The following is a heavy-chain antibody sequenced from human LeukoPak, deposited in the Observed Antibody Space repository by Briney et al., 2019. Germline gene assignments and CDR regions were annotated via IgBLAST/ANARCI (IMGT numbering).Heavy chain of an antibody. D-gene: IGHD6-19*01. V-gene: IGHV3-23*01. Sequence: GGSLRLSCAASGFTLSSYAMSWVRQAPGKGLAWVSAISSSGGSTYYADSVKGRFTISRDNSKNTLYLQMNSLRAEDTAVYYCAKAVVAVAGSNFDYWGQGTLVTVSS. CDR3: AKAVVAVAGSNFDY. CDR1: GFTLSSYA. J-gene: IGHJ4*02. CDR2: ISSSGGST.